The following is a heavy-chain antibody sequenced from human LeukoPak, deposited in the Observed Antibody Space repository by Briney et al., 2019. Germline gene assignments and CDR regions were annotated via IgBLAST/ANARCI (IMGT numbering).Heavy chain of an antibody. CDR2: IKQDGSEK. CDR3: ARGGYSGYDRYVY. CDR1: GFTFSSYW. J-gene: IGHJ4*02. Sequence: PGGSLRLSCAASGFTFSSYWMSWVRQAPGKELEWVANIKQDGSEKYYVDSVKGRFTISRDNSKNTLYLQMNSLRAEDTAVYYCARGGYSGYDRYVYWGQGTLVTVSS. V-gene: IGHV3-7*04. D-gene: IGHD5-12*01.